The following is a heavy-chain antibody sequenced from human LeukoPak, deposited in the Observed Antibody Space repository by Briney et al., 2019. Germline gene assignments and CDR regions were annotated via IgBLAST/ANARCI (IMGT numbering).Heavy chain of an antibody. J-gene: IGHJ4*02. CDR1: GYSFTSYW. D-gene: IGHD6-13*01. CDR3: ASTHIAAIGPYDY. Sequence: GESLQISCQGSGYSFTSYWIGWVRQMPGKGLEWMGIIYPGDSDTRYSPSFQGQVTISADKSISTAYLQWSSLKASDTAMYYCASTHIAAIGPYDYWGQGTLVTVSS. V-gene: IGHV5-51*01. CDR2: IYPGDSDT.